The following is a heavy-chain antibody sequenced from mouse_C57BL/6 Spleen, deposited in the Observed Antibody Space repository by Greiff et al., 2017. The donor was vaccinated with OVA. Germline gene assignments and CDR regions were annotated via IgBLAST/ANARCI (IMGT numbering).Heavy chain of an antibody. CDR2: IDPENGDT. D-gene: IGHD1-1*01. CDR3: TTGLLRSQGY. CDR1: GFNIKDDY. Sequence: EVQLQQSGAELVRPGASVKLSCTASGFNIKDDYMHWVKQRPEQGLEWIGWIDPENGDTEYASKFQGKATITADTSSNTAYLQLSSLTSEDTAVYYCTTGLLRSQGYWGQGTTLTVSS. V-gene: IGHV14-4*01. J-gene: IGHJ2*01.